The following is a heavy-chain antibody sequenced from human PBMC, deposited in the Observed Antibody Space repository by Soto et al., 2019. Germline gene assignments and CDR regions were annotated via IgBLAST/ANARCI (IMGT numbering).Heavy chain of an antibody. CDR1: GGTFGNSA. J-gene: IGHJ6*02. V-gene: IGHV1-69*11. D-gene: IGHD2-15*01. Sequence: QVQLVQSGAEVKKPGSSVTVSCKASGGTFGNSAISWVRQAPGQGLEWMGGIIPILPTPDYAQKFQGRDTIPADESRPTGFMELTSRKSEDTAVYYWARDKDRRQLGGNYYDGIDVWGQGTTVTVSS. CDR3: ARDKDRRQLGGNYYDGIDV. CDR2: IIPILPTP.